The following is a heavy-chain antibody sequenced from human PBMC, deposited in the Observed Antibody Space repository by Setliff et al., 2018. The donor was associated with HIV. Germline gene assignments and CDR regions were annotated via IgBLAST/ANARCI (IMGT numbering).Heavy chain of an antibody. Sequence: GGSLRLSCAASGFTFSSYSMNWVRQAPGEGLEWVADITWNSGSIVYADSVKGRFTISRDNAKNSLYLQMESLRPEDTALYYCAKDRGRIAAAGYFDSWGQGTQVTVS. D-gene: IGHD6-13*01. V-gene: IGHV3-9*01. CDR1: GFTFSSYS. J-gene: IGHJ4*02. CDR3: AKDRGRIAAAGYFDS. CDR2: ITWNSGSI.